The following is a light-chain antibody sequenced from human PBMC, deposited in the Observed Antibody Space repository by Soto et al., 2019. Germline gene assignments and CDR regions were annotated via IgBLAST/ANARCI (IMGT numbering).Light chain of an antibody. CDR2: EVS. CDR3: CSDAGSGVYV. Sequence: QSVLTQPASVSGSPGQSITISCTGTSSDVGRYNFVSWYQQHPGKAPKVMIYEVSKRPSGVSNRFSGSKSGNTASLTISGLQAEDEADYYCCSDAGSGVYVFGTGTKLTVL. V-gene: IGLV2-23*02. CDR1: SSDVGRYNF. J-gene: IGLJ1*01.